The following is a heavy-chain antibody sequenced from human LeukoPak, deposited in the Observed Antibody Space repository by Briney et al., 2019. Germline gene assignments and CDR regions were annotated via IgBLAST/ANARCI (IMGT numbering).Heavy chain of an antibody. CDR1: GGTFSNSG. Sequence: VASVKVSCKTSGGTFSNSGISWVRQAPGQGPEWMGGIIPVFGTPNYAQKFQGRLTITADRSTTTAYMELSSLTSVDTAVYYCARERLARFPYFDYWGQGTLVAVSS. J-gene: IGHJ4*02. CDR3: ARERLARFPYFDY. D-gene: IGHD3-3*01. CDR2: IIPVFGTP. V-gene: IGHV1-69*06.